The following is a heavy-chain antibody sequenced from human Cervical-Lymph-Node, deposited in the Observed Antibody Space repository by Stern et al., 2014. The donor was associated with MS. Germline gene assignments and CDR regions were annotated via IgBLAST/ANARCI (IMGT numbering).Heavy chain of an antibody. CDR3: ARRGHGYMGIDY. V-gene: IGHV5-51*03. D-gene: IGHD5-24*01. Sequence: EVKLVQYGAEVKKPGESLRISCEVSGYKFTNNWIGWVRQMPGKGLEWMGIIYPGDSETRYSPSFQGQVTILVDKSNTTAYLQWSSLKASDTALYYCARRGHGYMGIDYWGQGTPVTVSS. CDR1: GYKFTNNW. CDR2: IYPGDSET. J-gene: IGHJ4*02.